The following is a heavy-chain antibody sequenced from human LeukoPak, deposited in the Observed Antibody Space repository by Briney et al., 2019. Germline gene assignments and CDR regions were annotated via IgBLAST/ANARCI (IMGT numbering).Heavy chain of an antibody. J-gene: IGHJ4*02. CDR1: GFSFSSFA. D-gene: IGHD2-15*01. CDR2: FSDSGGST. V-gene: IGHV3-23*01. Sequence: PGGSLRLSCATSGFSFSSFAMNWVRPAPGKGLEWVSGFSDSGGSTLYANSVKGRFTVSRDNSKNTLYLQMNSLRGEDTAVYYCARARRELLGFDCWGQGTLVTVSS. CDR3: ARARRELLGFDC.